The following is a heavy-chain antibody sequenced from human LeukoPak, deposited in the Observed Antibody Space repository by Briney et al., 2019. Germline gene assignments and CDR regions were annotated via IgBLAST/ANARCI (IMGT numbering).Heavy chain of an antibody. CDR3: ARGSTVDTVATPLKY. CDR2: MNPNSGNT. V-gene: IGHV1-8*01. D-gene: IGHD5-12*01. Sequence: ASVKVSCKASGYTFTSYDTNWVRQATGQGLEWMGWMNPNSGNTGYAQKFQGRVTMTRNTSINTAYMELSSLRSEDTAVYYCARGSTVDTVATPLKYWGQGTLVTVSS. J-gene: IGHJ4*02. CDR1: GYTFTSYD.